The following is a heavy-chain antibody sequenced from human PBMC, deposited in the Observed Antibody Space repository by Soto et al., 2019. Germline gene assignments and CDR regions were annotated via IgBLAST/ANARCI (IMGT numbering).Heavy chain of an antibody. CDR3: ARDPPLHSGYDDHYYGMDV. V-gene: IGHV1-18*01. D-gene: IGHD5-12*01. J-gene: IGHJ6*02. CDR2: ISAYNGNT. Sequence: ASVKVSCKASGYTFTSYGISWVRQAPGQGLEWMGWISAYNGNTNYAQKLQGRVTMTTDTSTSTAYMELRSLRSDDTAVYYCARDPPLHSGYDDHYYGMDVWGQGTTVTVSS. CDR1: GYTFTSYG.